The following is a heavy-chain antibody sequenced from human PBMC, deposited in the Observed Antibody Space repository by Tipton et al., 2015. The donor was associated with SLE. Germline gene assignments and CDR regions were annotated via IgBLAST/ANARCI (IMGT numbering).Heavy chain of an antibody. Sequence: TLSLTCTVSGGSITSGGYYWTWIRQHPGKGLEWIGYIYHSGYTDYTDYNPSLKSRVTISVDRSKNQFSLNLNSVTAADTAVYYCVRDLDDGGHGHFDLWGRGTLVTVSP. J-gene: IGHJ2*01. CDR3: VRDLDDGGHGHFDL. D-gene: IGHD4-23*01. CDR1: GGSITSGGYY. V-gene: IGHV4-31*03. CDR2: IYHSGYTDYT.